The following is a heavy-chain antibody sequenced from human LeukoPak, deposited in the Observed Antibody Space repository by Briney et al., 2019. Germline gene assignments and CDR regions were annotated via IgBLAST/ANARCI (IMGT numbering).Heavy chain of an antibody. CDR3: ARPSYYGTGSFTFDN. CDR2: IYFSGKT. J-gene: IGHJ4*02. V-gene: IGHV4-39*01. D-gene: IGHD3-10*01. Sequence: LETLSLTCTVSGVSITSASKYWGWLRQPPGKDLEWIGSIYFSGKTYYTPSLESRVTIFLDTSKNQFSLNLRSVTAADTAVYYCARPSYYGTGSFTFDNWGQGTLVTVSS. CDR1: GVSITSASKY.